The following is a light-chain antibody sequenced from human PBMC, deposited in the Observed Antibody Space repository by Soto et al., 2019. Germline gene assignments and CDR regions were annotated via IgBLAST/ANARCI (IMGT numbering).Light chain of an antibody. CDR3: QQYHDLPIT. CDR2: GAS. V-gene: IGKV1-33*01. Sequence: IQMTQSPSSLSASVGYRFTMTCQASQDISNYLNWYQQKXRKAPKLLIYGASNLETGVPARFSGSGSGTDFTLTISSLQPEDVDTYYCQQYHDLPITFGPGTKVDIK. CDR1: QDISNY. J-gene: IGKJ3*01.